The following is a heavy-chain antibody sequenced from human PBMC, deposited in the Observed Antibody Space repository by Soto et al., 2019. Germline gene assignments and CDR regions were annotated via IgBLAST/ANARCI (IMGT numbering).Heavy chain of an antibody. CDR3: ARDWHLLPGLVEGWFDP. D-gene: IGHD2-2*01. CDR2: ISSSSSYI. Sequence: PGGSLRLSCAASGFTFSSYTMNWFRQAPGKGLEWVSSISSSSSYIYYADSVKGRFTISRDNAKNSLYLQMNSLRAEDTAVYYCARDWHLLPGLVEGWFDPWGQGTLVTVSS. J-gene: IGHJ5*02. V-gene: IGHV3-21*01. CDR1: GFTFSSYT.